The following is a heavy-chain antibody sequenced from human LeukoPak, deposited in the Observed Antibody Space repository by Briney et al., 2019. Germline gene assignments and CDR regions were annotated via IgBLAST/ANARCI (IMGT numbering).Heavy chain of an antibody. Sequence: GRSLRLSCAASGFTFSSYAMHWVRQAPGKGLEWVAVISYDGSNKYYADSVKGRFTISRDNSKNTLYLQMNSLRAEDTAVYYCARELWGDYYYYGLDVWGQGTTVTVSS. CDR2: ISYDGSNK. CDR1: GFTFSSYA. D-gene: IGHD7-27*01. V-gene: IGHV3-30*04. J-gene: IGHJ6*02. CDR3: ARELWGDYYYYGLDV.